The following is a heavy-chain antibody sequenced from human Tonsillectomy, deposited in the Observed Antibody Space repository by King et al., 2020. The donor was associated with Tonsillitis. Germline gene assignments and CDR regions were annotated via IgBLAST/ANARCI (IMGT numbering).Heavy chain of an antibody. CDR2: IYYSGST. CDR3: ARTYSSGWYRWFDP. Sequence: QMQLQESGPGLVKPSETLSLTCTVSGGSIGSYYWSWIRQPPGKGLEWIGYIYYSGSTNYNPSLKSRVTISVDTSKNQFSLKLSSVTAADTAVYYCARTYSSGWYRWFDPWGQGTLVTVSS. D-gene: IGHD6-19*01. J-gene: IGHJ5*02. CDR1: GGSIGSYY. V-gene: IGHV4-59*08.